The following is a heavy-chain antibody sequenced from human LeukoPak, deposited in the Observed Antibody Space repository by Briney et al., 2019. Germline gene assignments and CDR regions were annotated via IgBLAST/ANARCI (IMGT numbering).Heavy chain of an antibody. D-gene: IGHD7-27*01. V-gene: IGHV3-30*02. CDR2: IRYDGSNK. CDR3: ARGLVFRGDP. CDR1: GFTFSSYG. J-gene: IGHJ5*02. Sequence: GGSLRLSCAASGFTFSSYGMHWVRQAPGKGLEWVAFIRYDGSNKYYADSVKGRFTISRDNAKNSLYLQMNSLRAEDTAVYYCARGLVFRGDPWGQGTLVTVSS.